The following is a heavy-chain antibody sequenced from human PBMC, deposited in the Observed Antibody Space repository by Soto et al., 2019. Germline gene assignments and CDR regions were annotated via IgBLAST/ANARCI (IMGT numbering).Heavy chain of an antibody. CDR3: TRHNLYCSSTSWYTGGYYYYYGMDV. CDR1: GFTFSGSA. Sequence: EVQLVESGGGLVQPGGSLKLSCEASGFTFSGSAMHWVRQASGKGLEWVGRIRSKANSDATAYAASVKDRCTISRYDSKKTAYLQMTSLKTEDTAVYYCTRHNLYCSSTSWYTGGYYYYYGMDVWGQGTTVTVSS. V-gene: IGHV3-73*02. J-gene: IGHJ6*02. D-gene: IGHD2-2*02. CDR2: IRSKANSDAT.